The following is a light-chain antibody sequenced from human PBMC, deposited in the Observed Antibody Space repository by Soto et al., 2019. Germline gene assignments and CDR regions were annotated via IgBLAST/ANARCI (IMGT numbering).Light chain of an antibody. V-gene: IGKV1-17*01. CDR1: QGIRND. CDR3: LQHNSYPRGFT. CDR2: PAP. Sequence: DIPMTQSPSSLSASVGDRVTITCRASQGIRNDVGWYQQKPGKAPKRLIYPAPSFQSGGPSRFSGSGSGTEPTLTISSLLSEDLATYDCLQHNSYPRGFTFGPGTKVHIK. J-gene: IGKJ3*01.